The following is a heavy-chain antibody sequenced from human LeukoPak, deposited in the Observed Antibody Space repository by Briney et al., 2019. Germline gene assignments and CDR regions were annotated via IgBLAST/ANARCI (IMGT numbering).Heavy chain of an antibody. Sequence: GGSLRLSCGGSGFTFGGYGMHWFRQTPGKGLEWVAVIAYDGSRAFYADSVKGRFTISRDNSKNTMSVQMDDLRAEDTAVYYCTRYNNDHFDYWGQGTLVTVSS. CDR1: GFTFGGYG. D-gene: IGHD1-14*01. V-gene: IGHV3-33*01. J-gene: IGHJ4*02. CDR2: IAYDGSRA. CDR3: TRYNNDHFDY.